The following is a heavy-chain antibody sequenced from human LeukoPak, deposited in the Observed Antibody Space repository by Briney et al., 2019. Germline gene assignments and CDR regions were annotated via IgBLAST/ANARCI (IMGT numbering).Heavy chain of an antibody. CDR2: ISDDGSNE. J-gene: IGHJ4*02. CDR3: ARHKGTSYLSSFDY. V-gene: IGHV3-30*04. Sequence: PGGSMLLSGASSGFPFSSYVMDWVRQAPGKGLEWVEIISDDGSNEYYADSVKGRFTISRDNSKNTLYLQMNSLTAADTAVYYCARHKGTSYLSSFDYWGQGTLVTISS. D-gene: IGHD6-6*01. CDR1: GFPFSSYV.